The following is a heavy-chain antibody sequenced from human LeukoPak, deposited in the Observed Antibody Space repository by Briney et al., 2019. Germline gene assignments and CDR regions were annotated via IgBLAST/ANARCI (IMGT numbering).Heavy chain of an antibody. CDR2: IYPGDSDT. V-gene: IGHV5-51*01. CDR3: ARRLTSWFGELLADAFGI. D-gene: IGHD3-10*01. J-gene: IGHJ3*02. Sequence: GESLKISCKGSGYSFTSYWIGWVRQMPGKGLEWMGIIYPGDSDTRYSPSFQGQVTISADKSISTAYLQWSSLKASDTAMYYCARRLTSWFGELLADAFGIWGQGTMVTVSS. CDR1: GYSFTSYW.